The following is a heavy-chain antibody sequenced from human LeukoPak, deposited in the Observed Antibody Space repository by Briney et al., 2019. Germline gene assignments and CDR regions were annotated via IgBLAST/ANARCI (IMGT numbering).Heavy chain of an antibody. Sequence: GGSLRLSCAASGFTFSSYWMHWVRQAPGKGLVWVSRINTDGSSTTYADSVKGRFTISRDNAKNTLYLQMNSLRAEDTAVYYCARGGGYSYGYRDYWGQGTLVTVST. V-gene: IGHV3-74*01. D-gene: IGHD5-18*01. CDR1: GFTFSSYW. J-gene: IGHJ4*02. CDR3: ARGGGYSYGYRDY. CDR2: INTDGSST.